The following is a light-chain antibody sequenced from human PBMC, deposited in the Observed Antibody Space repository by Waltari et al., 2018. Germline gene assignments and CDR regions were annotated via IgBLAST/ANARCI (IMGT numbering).Light chain of an antibody. CDR2: TND. V-gene: IGLV1-44*01. Sequence: QSVLTQPPSAPGTPGQRVTISCSGSSSNIGRKPVSWYQQRPGTAPKLLIHTNDPLPSGVPYRFSGSKSGTSSSRAISGLQSEDEADYYCAAWDGSLNGPVFGGGTKLTVL. J-gene: IGLJ2*01. CDR3: AAWDGSLNGPV. CDR1: SSNIGRKP.